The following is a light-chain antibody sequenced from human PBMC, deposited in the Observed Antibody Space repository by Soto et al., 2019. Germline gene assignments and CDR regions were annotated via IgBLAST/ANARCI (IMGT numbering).Light chain of an antibody. J-gene: IGLJ1*01. CDR2: EGS. V-gene: IGLV2-23*01. CDR3: CSYAGSSTYV. CDR1: SSDVGNYNL. Sequence: SVLTQPASVSVSPGQSITISCTGTSSDVGNYNLVSWYQQHPGKAPKLMIYEGSKRPSGVSNRFSGSKSGNTASLTISILQAEDEADYYCCSYAGSSTYVFGTGTKVTVL.